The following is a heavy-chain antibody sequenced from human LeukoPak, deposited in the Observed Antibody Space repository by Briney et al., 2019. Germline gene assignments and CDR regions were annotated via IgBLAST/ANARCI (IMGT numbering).Heavy chain of an antibody. D-gene: IGHD4-17*01. CDR2: IYYSGST. CDR1: GGSISSGGYY. V-gene: IGHV4-31*03. J-gene: IGHJ3*02. CDR3: ARDFADYGDSRDAFDI. Sequence: PSETLSLTCTVSGGSISSGGYYWSWIRQHPATGLEWIGYIYYSGSTYYNPSLKSRVTISVDTSKNQFSLKLSSVTAADTAVYYCARDFADYGDSRDAFDIWGQGTMVTVSS.